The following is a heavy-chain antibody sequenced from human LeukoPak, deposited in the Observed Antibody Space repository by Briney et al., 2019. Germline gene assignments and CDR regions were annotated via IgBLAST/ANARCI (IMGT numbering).Heavy chain of an antibody. CDR3: AIAAIAVSADY. V-gene: IGHV4-34*01. CDR1: GGSFSGYY. Sequence: SETLSLTCAVYGGSFSGYYWSWIRQPPGKGLEWIGEINHSGSTNYNPSLKSRVTISVDTSKNQFSLKLSSVTAADTTVYYCAIAAIAVSADYWGQGTLVTVSS. J-gene: IGHJ4*02. D-gene: IGHD6-19*01. CDR2: INHSGST.